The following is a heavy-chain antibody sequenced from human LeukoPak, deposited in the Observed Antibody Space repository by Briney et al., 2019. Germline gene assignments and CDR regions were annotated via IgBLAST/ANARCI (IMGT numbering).Heavy chain of an antibody. Sequence: SETLSLTCTVSGGSISNFYWSWIRQPPGKGLEWIGYIYYSGSTNYNPSLKSRVTISVDTSKNQFSLKLSSVTAADTAVYYCARHMYTSSWTNFDYWGQGTLVTVSS. CDR2: IYYSGST. CDR1: GGSISNFY. CDR3: ARHMYTSSWTNFDY. D-gene: IGHD6-13*01. V-gene: IGHV4-59*08. J-gene: IGHJ4*02.